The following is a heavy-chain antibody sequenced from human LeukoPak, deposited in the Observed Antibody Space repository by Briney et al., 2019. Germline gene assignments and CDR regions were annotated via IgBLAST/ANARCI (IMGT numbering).Heavy chain of an antibody. Sequence: PGGSLRLSCAASGFTVSSNYMSWVRQAPGKGLEWVSAISGSGGSTYYADSVKGRFTISRDNSKNTLYLQMNSLRAEDTAVYYCAKEVAAASTIDYWGQGTLVTVSS. CDR2: ISGSGGST. CDR3: AKEVAAASTIDY. CDR1: GFTVSSNY. J-gene: IGHJ4*02. D-gene: IGHD6-13*01. V-gene: IGHV3-23*01.